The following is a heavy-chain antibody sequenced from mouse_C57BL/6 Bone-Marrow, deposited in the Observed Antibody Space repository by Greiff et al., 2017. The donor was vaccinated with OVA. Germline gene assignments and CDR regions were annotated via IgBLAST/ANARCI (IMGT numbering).Heavy chain of an antibody. V-gene: IGHV1-9*01. CDR3: ASPFYYYGSSYWYFDV. CDR1: GYTFPGYW. D-gene: IGHD1-1*01. J-gene: IGHJ1*03. Sequence: VQLQQSGAELMKPGASVKLSCKATGYTFPGYWIEWVKQRPGHGLEWIGEILPGSGSTNYNEKFKGKATFTADTSSNTAYMQLSSLTTEDSAIYYCASPFYYYGSSYWYFDVWGTGTTVTVSS. CDR2: ILPGSGST.